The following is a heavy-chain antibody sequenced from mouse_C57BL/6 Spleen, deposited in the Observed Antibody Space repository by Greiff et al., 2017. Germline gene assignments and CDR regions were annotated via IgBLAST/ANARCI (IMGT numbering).Heavy chain of an antibody. V-gene: IGHV1-82*01. D-gene: IGHD2-3*01. Sequence: QVQLKESGPELVKPGASVKISCKASGYAFSSSWMNWVKQRPGKGLEWIGRIYPGDGDTNYNGKFKGKATLTADKSSSTAYMQLSSLTSEDSAVYFCARRNYDGYPAWFAYWGQGTLVTVSA. CDR1: GYAFSSSW. CDR3: ARRNYDGYPAWFAY. J-gene: IGHJ3*01. CDR2: IYPGDGDT.